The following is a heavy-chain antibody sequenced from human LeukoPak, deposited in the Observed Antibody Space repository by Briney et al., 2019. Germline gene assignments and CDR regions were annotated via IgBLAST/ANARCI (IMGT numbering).Heavy chain of an antibody. V-gene: IGHV4-34*01. D-gene: IGHD5-18*01. CDR2: INHSGST. J-gene: IGHJ4*02. CDR1: GGSFSGYY. Sequence: PSETLSLTCAVYGGSFSGYYWSWIRQPPGKGLEWIGEINHSGSTNYNPSLKSRVTISVDTSKNQFSLKLSSVTAADTAVYYCARLVPMVTVWGQGTLVTVSS. CDR3: ARLVPMVTV.